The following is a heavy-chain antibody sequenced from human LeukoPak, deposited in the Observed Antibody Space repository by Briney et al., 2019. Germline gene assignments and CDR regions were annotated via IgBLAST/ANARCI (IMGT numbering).Heavy chain of an antibody. J-gene: IGHJ4*02. D-gene: IGHD1-1*01. CDR1: GGSISSSSYY. CDR2: IYYSGST. V-gene: IGHV4-39*01. CDR3: ASLTLTYNPLDF. Sequence: PSETLSLTCTVSGGSISSSSYYWGWIRQPPGKGLEWIGSIYYSGSTYYNPSLKSRVTISVDTSKNQFSLKLSSVTAADTAVYYCASLTLTYNPLDFWGQGTLVTVSS.